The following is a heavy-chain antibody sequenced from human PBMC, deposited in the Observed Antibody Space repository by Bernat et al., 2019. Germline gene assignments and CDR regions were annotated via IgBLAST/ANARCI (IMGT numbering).Heavy chain of an antibody. CDR2: ISDRGNGA. V-gene: IGHV3-23*01. J-gene: IGHJ5*02. CDR3: AKGACSSTGCYNWFDP. CDR1: GFTFSNYA. Sequence: EVQLLESGGGLVQPGGSLRLSCVASGFTFSNYAMSWVRQVPGKGLEWVSDISDRGNGAQDADSVKGRFTISRDNSKNTLYVQMNSLRVEDTAVYYCAKGACSSTGCYNWFDPWGQGTPVTVSS. D-gene: IGHD2-2*02.